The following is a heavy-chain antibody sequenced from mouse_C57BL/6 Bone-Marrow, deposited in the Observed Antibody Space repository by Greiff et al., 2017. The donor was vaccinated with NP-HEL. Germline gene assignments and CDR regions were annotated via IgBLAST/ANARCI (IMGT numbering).Heavy chain of an antibody. CDR1: GYAFTNYL. V-gene: IGHV1-54*01. CDR2: INPGSGGT. D-gene: IGHD2-12*01. CDR3: ASGDDGAWFAY. Sequence: VQLQQSGAELVRPGTSVKVSCKASGYAFTNYLIEWVKQRPGQGLEWIGVINPGSGGTNYNEKFKGKATLTADKSSSTAYMQLSSLTSEDSAVDFCASGDDGAWFAYWGQGTLVTVSA. J-gene: IGHJ3*01.